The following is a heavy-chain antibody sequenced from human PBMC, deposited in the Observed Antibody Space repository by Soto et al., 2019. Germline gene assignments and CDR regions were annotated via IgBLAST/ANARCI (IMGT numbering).Heavy chain of an antibody. CDR1: GYTFTSYG. J-gene: IGHJ4*02. D-gene: IGHD2-15*01. CDR2: FDPEDGET. CDR3: ATVVAAIGVFDY. Sequence: ASVKVSCKASGYTFTSYGISWVRQAPGKGLEWMGGFDPEDGETIYAQKFQGRVTMTEDTSTDTAYMELSSLRSEDTAVYYCATVVAAIGVFDYWGQGTLVTVSS. V-gene: IGHV1-24*01.